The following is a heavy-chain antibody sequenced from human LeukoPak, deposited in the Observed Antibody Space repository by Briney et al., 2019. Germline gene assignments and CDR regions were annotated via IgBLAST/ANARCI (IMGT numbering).Heavy chain of an antibody. Sequence: ASVTVSCKASGYTFTSYGISWVRQAPGQGLEWMGWISAYNGNTNYAQKLQGRVTMTTDTSTSTAYMELRSLRSDDTAVYYSARWVGATEYFDYWGQGTLVTVSS. CDR2: ISAYNGNT. CDR3: ARWVGATEYFDY. V-gene: IGHV1-18*01. D-gene: IGHD1-26*01. CDR1: GYTFTSYG. J-gene: IGHJ4*02.